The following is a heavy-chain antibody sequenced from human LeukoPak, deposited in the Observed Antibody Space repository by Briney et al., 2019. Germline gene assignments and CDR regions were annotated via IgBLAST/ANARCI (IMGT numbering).Heavy chain of an antibody. CDR2: INHSGST. Sequence: SETLSLTCAVYGVSFSGYYWSWIRQPPGKGLEWIGEINHSGSTNYNPSLKSRVTISVDTSKNQFSLKLNSVTAADTAVYYCASGRGLPLGYWGQGTLVTVSS. CDR3: ASGRGLPLGY. V-gene: IGHV4-34*01. D-gene: IGHD7-27*01. J-gene: IGHJ4*02. CDR1: GVSFSGYY.